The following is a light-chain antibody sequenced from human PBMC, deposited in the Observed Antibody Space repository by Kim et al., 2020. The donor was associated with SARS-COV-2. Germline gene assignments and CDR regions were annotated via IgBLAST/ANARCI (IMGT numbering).Light chain of an antibody. V-gene: IGLV3-1*01. CDR3: QAWDSGTVVV. Sequence: VAPGQTVSITCSGDELGNKYVFWFQQKAGQSPVLVIYQDIKRPSGIPEGLSASNSGNTATLTISGTQATDEADYYCQAWDSGTVVVFGGGTQLTVL. J-gene: IGLJ7*01. CDR1: ELGNKY. CDR2: QDI.